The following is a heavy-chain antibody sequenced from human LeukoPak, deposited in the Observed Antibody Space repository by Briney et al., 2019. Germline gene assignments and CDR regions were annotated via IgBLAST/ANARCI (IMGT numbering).Heavy chain of an antibody. J-gene: IGHJ6*04. Sequence: PGGSLRLSCAASGFTFSSYWMHWVRQAPGKGLVWVSRINSDGSSTSYADSVKGRFTISRDNAKNTLYLQMNSLRAEDTAVYYCARSSGSFYYYGMDVWGKGTTVTVSS. D-gene: IGHD3-10*01. CDR1: GFTFSSYW. CDR2: INSDGSST. CDR3: ARSSGSFYYYGMDV. V-gene: IGHV3-74*01.